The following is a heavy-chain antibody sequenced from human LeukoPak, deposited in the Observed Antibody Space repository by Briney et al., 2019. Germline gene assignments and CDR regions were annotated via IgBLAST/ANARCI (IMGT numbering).Heavy chain of an antibody. CDR2: ISHSGST. CDR1: GGSFSGYY. Sequence: SETLSLTCAVYGGSFSGYYWSWIRQPPGKGLEWIGEISHSGSTNYNPSLKSRVTISVDTSKNQFSLKLSSVTAADMAVYYCARVPVLRFLEWLTPPQYYYYMDVWGKGTTVTVSS. D-gene: IGHD3-3*01. CDR3: ARVPVLRFLEWLTPPQYYYYMDV. J-gene: IGHJ6*03. V-gene: IGHV4-34*01.